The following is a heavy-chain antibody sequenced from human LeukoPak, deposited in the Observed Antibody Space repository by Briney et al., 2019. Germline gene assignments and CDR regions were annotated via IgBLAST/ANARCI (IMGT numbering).Heavy chain of an antibody. CDR1: GGSISSSSYY. D-gene: IGHD6-6*01. J-gene: IGHJ4*02. CDR3: ARQRPDEYSSNDGHYFDY. V-gene: IGHV4-39*01. CDR2: IYYSGST. Sequence: PSETLSLTCTVSGGSISSSSYYWGWIRQHPGKGLEWIGYIYYSGSTYYNPSLKSRVTISVDTSKNQFSLKLSSVTAADTAVYYCARQRPDEYSSNDGHYFDYWGQGTLVTVSS.